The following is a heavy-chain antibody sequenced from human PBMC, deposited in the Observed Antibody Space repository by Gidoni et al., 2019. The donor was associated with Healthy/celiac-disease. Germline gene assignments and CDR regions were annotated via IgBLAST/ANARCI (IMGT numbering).Heavy chain of an antibody. CDR1: GFTFSSYS. V-gene: IGHV3-21*01. J-gene: IGHJ4*02. Sequence: EVQLVASGGGLVKPGGSLRLSCAASGFTFSSYSMNWVRQAPGKGLEWGSSISSSSSYIYYADSVKGRFTITRDNAKNSLYLQMNSLRAEDTAVYYCARERGDYFDYWGQGTLVTVSS. CDR3: ARERGDYFDY. CDR2: ISSSSSYI.